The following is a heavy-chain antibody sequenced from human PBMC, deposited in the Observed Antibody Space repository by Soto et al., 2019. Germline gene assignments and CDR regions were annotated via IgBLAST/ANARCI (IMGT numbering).Heavy chain of an antibody. D-gene: IGHD2-2*01. CDR3: AKRGHSTSWYWFDP. Sequence: QLQLQESGPGLLRPSDTLSLTCTVSGGSISAGSYTGGWIRQPPGKGLEWIGTVSYNGVTYFNPSLKSRVTISVDASNNPSSLKLSSVTAADTAVYYCAKRGHSTSWYWFDPWGQGTLVTVSS. V-gene: IGHV4-39*01. CDR2: VSYNGVT. CDR1: GGSISAGSYT. J-gene: IGHJ5*02.